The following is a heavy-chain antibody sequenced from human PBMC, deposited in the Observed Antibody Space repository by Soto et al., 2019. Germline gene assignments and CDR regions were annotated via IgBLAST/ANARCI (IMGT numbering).Heavy chain of an antibody. D-gene: IGHD5-18*01. CDR1: GGSISNYY. CDR3: ARHDRGYSYGFPLDF. Sequence: SETLSLTCTVSGGSISNYYWGWILQPPGKGLEWIGNIYHSGSTKYNPSLKSRVTISVDTSKNQFSLKLNSVTAADTAVYYCARHDRGYSYGFPLDFWGQGTLVTVSS. V-gene: IGHV4-59*08. CDR2: IYHSGST. J-gene: IGHJ4*02.